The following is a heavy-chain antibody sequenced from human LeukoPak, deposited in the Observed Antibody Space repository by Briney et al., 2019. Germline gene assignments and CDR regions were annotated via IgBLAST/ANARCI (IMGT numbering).Heavy chain of an antibody. D-gene: IGHD4-17*01. CDR1: GGPISSSNW. J-gene: IGHJ4*02. CDR2: IYLSGST. Sequence: SETLSLTCAVSGGPISSSNWWSWVRQPPGKGLEWIGEIYLSGSTNYNPSLKSRVTISVDKSKNQFSLKLSSVTAADTAVYYCARGNDYGDYGLDYWGQGTLVTVSS. CDR3: ARGNDYGDYGLDY. V-gene: IGHV4-4*02.